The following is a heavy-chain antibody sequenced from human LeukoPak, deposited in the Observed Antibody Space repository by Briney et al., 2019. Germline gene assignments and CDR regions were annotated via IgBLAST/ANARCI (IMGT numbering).Heavy chain of an antibody. Sequence: SETLSLTCTVSGGSISRYYWSWIRQPPGKGLEWIGYIYYSGSTNYNPSLKSRVTISVDTSKNQFSLKLSSVTAADTAVYYCARRSIAAPRGFDYWGQGTLVTVSS. CDR1: GGSISRYY. CDR2: IYYSGST. CDR3: ARRSIAAPRGFDY. V-gene: IGHV4-59*12. D-gene: IGHD6-6*01. J-gene: IGHJ4*02.